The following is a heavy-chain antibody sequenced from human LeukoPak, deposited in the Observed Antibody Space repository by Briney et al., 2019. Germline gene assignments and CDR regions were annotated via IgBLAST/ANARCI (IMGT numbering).Heavy chain of an antibody. CDR3: ARANPSMITFGGAIVILDY. D-gene: IGHD3-16*02. V-gene: IGHV1-18*01. CDR1: GYTFTSYG. CDR2: ISAYNGNT. J-gene: IGHJ4*02. Sequence: ASVKVSCKASGYTFTSYGISWVRQAPGQGLEWMGWISAYNGNTNYAQKLQGRVTMTTDTSTSTAYMELRSLRSDDTAVYYCARANPSMITFGGAIVILDYWGQGTLVTVSS.